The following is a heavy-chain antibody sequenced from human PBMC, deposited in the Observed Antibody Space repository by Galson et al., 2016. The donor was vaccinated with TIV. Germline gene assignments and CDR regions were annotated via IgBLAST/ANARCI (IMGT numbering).Heavy chain of an antibody. CDR2: IVPILGMT. V-gene: IGHV1-69*02. D-gene: IGHD3-22*01. CDR3: AIYDSSGYYSAEFFQQ. Sequence: SVKVSCKASGGTFHKYTISWVRQAPGQGLEWMGRIVPILGMTNYAEKFQNRVAITADRSTSAAYMELSSLKSEDTAVYYCAIYDSSGYYSAEFFQQWGQGTLLIVSS. J-gene: IGHJ1*01. CDR1: GGTFHKYT.